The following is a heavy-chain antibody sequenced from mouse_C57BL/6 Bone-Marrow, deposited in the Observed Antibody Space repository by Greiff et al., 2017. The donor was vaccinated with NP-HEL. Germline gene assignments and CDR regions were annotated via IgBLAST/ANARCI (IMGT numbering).Heavy chain of an antibody. D-gene: IGHD1-1*01. CDR3: AIQSKQLLDGSSHWYFDV. J-gene: IGHJ1*03. CDR2: ILPGSGST. CDR1: GYTFTGYW. V-gene: IGHV1-9*01. Sequence: QVQLKESGAELMKPGASVKLSCKATGYTFTGYWIEWVKQRPGHGLEWIGEILPGSGSTNYNEKFKGKATFTADTSSNTAYMQLSSLTTEDSAIYYCAIQSKQLLDGSSHWYFDVWGTGTTVTVSS.